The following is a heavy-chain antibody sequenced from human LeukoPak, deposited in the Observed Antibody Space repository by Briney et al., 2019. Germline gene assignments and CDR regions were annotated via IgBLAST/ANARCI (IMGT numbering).Heavy chain of an antibody. CDR2: ISKDGNDK. V-gene: IGHV3-30*18. J-gene: IGHJ4*02. CDR1: GFTFDDYG. D-gene: IGHD6-6*01. CDR3: AKDPRIAAAYYFDY. Sequence: GGSLRLSCAASGFTFDDYGMSWVRQAPGKGLEWVAVISKDGNDKHHADSVKGRFTISRDNSKNTLYLQMNSLRAEDTAVYFCAKDPRIAAAYYFDYWGQGTLVTVSS.